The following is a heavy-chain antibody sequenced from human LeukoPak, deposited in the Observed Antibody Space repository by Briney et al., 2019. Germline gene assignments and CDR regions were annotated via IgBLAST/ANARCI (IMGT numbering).Heavy chain of an antibody. CDR3: AKADEYYYYYYYMDV. D-gene: IGHD5-24*01. J-gene: IGHJ6*03. Sequence: GGSLRLSCAASGFTFSNHVMHWVRQSPGKGLEWVAVISSDGSMKYYADSIKGRFTISRDNSQNTLYLQMNSLRSEDTAVYYCAKADEYYYYYYYMDVWGKGTTVTVSS. CDR2: ISSDGSMK. V-gene: IGHV3-30*04. CDR1: GFTFSNHV.